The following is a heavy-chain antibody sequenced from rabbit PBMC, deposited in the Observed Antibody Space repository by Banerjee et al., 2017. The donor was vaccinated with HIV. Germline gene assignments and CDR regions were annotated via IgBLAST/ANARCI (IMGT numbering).Heavy chain of an antibody. Sequence: QEQLEESGGDLVKPEGSLTLTCTASGFSFNNKYVMCWVRQAPGKGLEWIACINTSSGNTVYASWAKGRFTISKSSSTTVTLQGPSLTAADTATYFCARDLAGAIGWNFNLWGQGTLVTVS. V-gene: IGHV1S45*01. CDR1: GFSFNNKYV. CDR2: INTSSGNT. J-gene: IGHJ4*01. D-gene: IGHD4-1*01. CDR3: ARDLAGAIGWNFNL.